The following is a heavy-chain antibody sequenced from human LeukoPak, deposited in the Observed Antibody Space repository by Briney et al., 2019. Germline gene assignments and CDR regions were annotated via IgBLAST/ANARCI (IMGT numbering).Heavy chain of an antibody. V-gene: IGHV6-1*01. D-gene: IGHD3-10*01. Sequence: SQTLSLTCAISGDSVSSNSAAWNWITQSPSRGLEWLVRTYYKSKWYNDYAVSVKSRITINVDTSKNQFSLQLNSVTPEDTAVYYCARHAPFGEFYYYYGMDVWGKGTTVTVSS. J-gene: IGHJ6*04. CDR3: ARHAPFGEFYYYYGMDV. CDR1: GDSVSSNSAA. CDR2: TYYKSKWYN.